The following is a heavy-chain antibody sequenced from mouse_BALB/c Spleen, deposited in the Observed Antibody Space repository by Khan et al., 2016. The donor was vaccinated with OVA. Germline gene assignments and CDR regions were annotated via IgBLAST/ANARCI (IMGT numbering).Heavy chain of an antibody. CDR3: AKGPPYYGMDY. V-gene: IGHV2-6-5*01. Sequence: QVQLKQSGPGLVAPSQRLSITCTVSGFSLTDYAVSWIRQPPGKGLEWLGVIWAGGSKYYNYVLKSRLSISTDNSKSKVFLKVNSLNADDTAMYYCAKGPPYYGMDYWGQGTTVTVSS. J-gene: IGHJ4*01. CDR2: IWAGGSK. CDR1: GFSLTDYA.